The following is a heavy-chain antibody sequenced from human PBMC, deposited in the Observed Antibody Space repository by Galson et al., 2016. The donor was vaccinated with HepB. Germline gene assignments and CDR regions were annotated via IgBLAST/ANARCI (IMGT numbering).Heavy chain of an antibody. CDR3: ARDFGGWYWQWLDY. D-gene: IGHD6-19*01. Sequence: SLWLSCAASGFTFSDYYMSWIRQAPGKGLEWVSYISSSSSYTHYADSVKGRFTIPRDNAKNSLYLQINSLRAEDTAVYYCARDFGGWYWQWLDYWGQGTLVTVSS. CDR2: ISSSSSYT. V-gene: IGHV3-11*06. J-gene: IGHJ4*02. CDR1: GFTFSDYY.